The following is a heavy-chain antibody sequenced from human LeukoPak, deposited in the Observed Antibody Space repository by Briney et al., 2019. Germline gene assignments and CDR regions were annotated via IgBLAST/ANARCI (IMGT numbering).Heavy chain of an antibody. Sequence: SETLSLTCNVSGGSMSGHFWIWFRQPPGKGLEWIGHRDDSGRSNYNPSPRNRVTISIDTSKNQFSLKLNSVTAADTADYYCARAPVVRGVFGWFDFWGQGVLVTVSS. D-gene: IGHD3-10*01. CDR2: RDDSGRS. V-gene: IGHV4-59*11. CDR3: ARAPVVRGVFGWFDF. CDR1: GGSMSGHF. J-gene: IGHJ5*01.